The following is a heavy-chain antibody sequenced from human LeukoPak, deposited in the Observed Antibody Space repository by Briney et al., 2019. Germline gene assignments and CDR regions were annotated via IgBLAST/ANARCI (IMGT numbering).Heavy chain of an antibody. CDR2: ICGSGEST. CDR1: GFTFSSYA. J-gene: IGHJ4*02. CDR3: ARDWGGASYYDILTGYYNGYYFDY. V-gene: IGHV3-23*01. D-gene: IGHD3-9*01. Sequence: PGGSLRLSCAASGFTFSSYAMHWVRQAPGKGLEWVSGICGSGESTDYADSVKGRFTISRDNSKNTLYLQMNSLRAEDTAVYYCARDWGGASYYDILTGYYNGYYFDYWGQGTLVTVSS.